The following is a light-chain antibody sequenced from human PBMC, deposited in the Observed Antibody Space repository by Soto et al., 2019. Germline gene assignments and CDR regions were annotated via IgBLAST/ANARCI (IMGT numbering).Light chain of an antibody. Sequence: QSALTQPASVSGSPGQSIAISCTGTSSNVGGYNFVSWYQQHPGKAPKLLIYEVNKRPSGVSNRFSGSKSDNTASLTISGHQAEDEADYYCCSYGGDRIFGGGTKLTVL. CDR2: EVN. CDR3: CSYGGDRI. J-gene: IGLJ2*01. CDR1: SSNVGGYNF. V-gene: IGLV2-23*02.